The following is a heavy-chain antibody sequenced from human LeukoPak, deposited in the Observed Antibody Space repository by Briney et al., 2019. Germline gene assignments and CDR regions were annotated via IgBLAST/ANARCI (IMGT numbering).Heavy chain of an antibody. CDR2: IHYRGSI. V-gene: IGHV4-59*08. CDR3: ARQVTAAAGTNWFDP. Sequence: SETLSLTCTVSGGSISSSYWSWIRQPPGKGLEWIGYIHYRGSIHYNPSLKSRVTISVDTSKNQFSLKLSSVTAADTAVYYCARQVTAAAGTNWFDPWGQGNLVTVSS. D-gene: IGHD6-13*01. J-gene: IGHJ5*02. CDR1: GGSISSSY.